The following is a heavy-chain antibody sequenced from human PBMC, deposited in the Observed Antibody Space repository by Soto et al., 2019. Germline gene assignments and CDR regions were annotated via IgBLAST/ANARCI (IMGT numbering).Heavy chain of an antibody. CDR3: AKGDTTMITDYYAMDV. J-gene: IGHJ6*02. CDR1: GFTFSSYT. CDR2: ISGSGGSE. D-gene: IGHD5-18*01. Sequence: GGSLRLSCVASGFTFSSYTMTWVRQAPGKGLEWVSAISGSGGSEFYADSVKGRFTISRDNSKNTLYLQMKSLRAEDTALYYCAKGDTTMITDYYAMDVWGQGTTVTVSS. V-gene: IGHV3-23*01.